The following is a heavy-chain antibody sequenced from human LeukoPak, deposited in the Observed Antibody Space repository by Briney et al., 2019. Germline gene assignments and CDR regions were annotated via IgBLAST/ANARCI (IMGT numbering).Heavy chain of an antibody. CDR3: AREATQDAFDI. Sequence: GGSLRLSCAASGFTFSSYEMNWVRQAPGKGLEWVSYIGSSGSTIYYADSVKGRFTISRDNAKNSLYLQMNSLRAEDTAVYYCAREATQDAFDIWGQGTMVTVSS. J-gene: IGHJ3*02. CDR1: GFTFSSYE. CDR2: IGSSGSTI. D-gene: IGHD5-12*01. V-gene: IGHV3-48*03.